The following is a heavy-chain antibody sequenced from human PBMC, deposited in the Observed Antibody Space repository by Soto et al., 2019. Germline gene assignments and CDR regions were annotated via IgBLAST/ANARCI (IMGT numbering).Heavy chain of an antibody. CDR1: GFTFSSYA. CDR3: AKVPITMIVVVISRYYFDY. J-gene: IGHJ4*02. D-gene: IGHD3-22*01. CDR2: ISGSGGST. V-gene: IGHV3-23*01. Sequence: SLRLSCAASGFTFSSYAMSWVRQAPGKGLEWVSAISGSGGSTYYADSVKGRSTISRDNSKNTLYLQMNSLRAEDTAVYYCAKVPITMIVVVISRYYFDYWGQGTLVTVSS.